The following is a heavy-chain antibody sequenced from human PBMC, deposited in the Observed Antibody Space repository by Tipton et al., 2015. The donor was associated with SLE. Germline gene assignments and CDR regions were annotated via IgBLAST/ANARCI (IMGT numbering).Heavy chain of an antibody. D-gene: IGHD2-15*01. Sequence: SLRLSCAASGFTFSSYGMHWVRQAPGKGLAWVAFIRYDGRNKYYADSVKGRFTISRDNSKNTLYLQMNSLRAEDTAVYYCAKDPELGYCSGGSCYPYYWGQGTLVTVSS. CDR2: IRYDGRNK. J-gene: IGHJ4*02. V-gene: IGHV3-30*02. CDR1: GFTFSSYG. CDR3: AKDPELGYCSGGSCYPYY.